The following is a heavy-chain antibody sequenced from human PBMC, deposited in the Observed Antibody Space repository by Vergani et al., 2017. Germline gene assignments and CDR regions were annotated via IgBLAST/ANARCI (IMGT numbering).Heavy chain of an antibody. J-gene: IGHJ6*03. D-gene: IGHD3-10*01. Sequence: EVQLVPSGAEVKKPGESLKISCKGSGYSFTSYWIGWVRQMPGKGLEWMGIIYPGDSDTRYSPSFQGKVTISADKSISTAYLRWSSLKASDTAMYYCARLGGSYGSGTYYMDVWGKGTTVTVSS. CDR3: ARLGGSYGSGTYYMDV. V-gene: IGHV5-51*03. CDR1: GYSFTSYW. CDR2: IYPGDSDT.